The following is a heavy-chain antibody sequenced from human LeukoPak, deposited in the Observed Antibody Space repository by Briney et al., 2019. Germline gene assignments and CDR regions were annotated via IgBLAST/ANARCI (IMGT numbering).Heavy chain of an antibody. V-gene: IGHV4-59*01. D-gene: IGHD6-13*01. Sequence: SETLSLTCTVSGGSISSYYWSWIRQPPGKGLEWVGYIYYSGSTNYNPSLKSRVTISVDTSKNQFSLKLSSVTAADTAVYYCARVPYSSSWYVGQIDYWGQGTLVTVSS. CDR3: ARVPYSSSWYVGQIDY. CDR2: IYYSGST. J-gene: IGHJ4*02. CDR1: GGSISSYY.